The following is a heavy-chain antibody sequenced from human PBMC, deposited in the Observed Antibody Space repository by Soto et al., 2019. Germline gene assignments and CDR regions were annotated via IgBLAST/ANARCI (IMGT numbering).Heavy chain of an antibody. D-gene: IGHD6-6*01. Sequence: EVQLVESGGGLVKPGGSLRLSCAASGFTFTNAWMSWVRQAPGKGLEWVGDIKSKTDGGTTDYAEFVRGRFTVSRDDSKNALYLQMNTLKTDNTAVYYCATVGYSNSSYYFDYSGRGSLVTVTT. CDR2: IKSKTDGGTT. V-gene: IGHV3-15*01. CDR3: ATVGYSNSSYYFDY. CDR1: GFTFTNAW. J-gene: IGHJ4*01.